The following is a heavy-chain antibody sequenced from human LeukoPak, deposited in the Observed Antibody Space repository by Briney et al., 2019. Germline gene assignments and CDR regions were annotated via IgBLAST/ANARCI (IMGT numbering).Heavy chain of an antibody. Sequence: PSETLSLTCTVSGGSISSYYWSWIRQPAGKGLEWIGRIYTSGSTNYNPSLKSRVTMSVDTSKNQFSLKLSSVTAADTAVYYCAREFTVGYDFWSFSLQPGYYFAYWGQGTLVTVSS. CDR3: AREFTVGYDFWSFSLQPGYYFAY. CDR2: IYTSGST. J-gene: IGHJ4*02. CDR1: GGSISSYY. D-gene: IGHD3-3*01. V-gene: IGHV4-4*07.